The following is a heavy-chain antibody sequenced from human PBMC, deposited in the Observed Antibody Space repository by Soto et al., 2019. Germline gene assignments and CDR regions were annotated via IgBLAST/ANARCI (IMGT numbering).Heavy chain of an antibody. V-gene: IGHV3-21*04. CDR1: GFSVSGYT. D-gene: IGHD2-21*02. J-gene: IGHJ6*02. Sequence: DVQLVESGGGLVKPGGSLRLSCAASGFSVSGYTMNWVRQTPGTGLEWVAAISSTGASIDSAYSLGGRFTVSRDNAKSSLFLQMNNLRAENTAVYFGARDAGFYGDDGEERYYGMDVWGQGTRVIVSS. CDR2: ISSTGASI. CDR3: ARDAGFYGDDGEERYYGMDV.